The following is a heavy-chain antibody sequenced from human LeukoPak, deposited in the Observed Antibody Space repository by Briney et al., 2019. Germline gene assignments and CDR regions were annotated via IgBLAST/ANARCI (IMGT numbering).Heavy chain of an antibody. J-gene: IGHJ4*02. Sequence: SETLSLTCTVSGGSISSYYWSWIRQPPGKGLEWIGYIYYSGSTNYNPSLKSRVTISVDTSKNQFSLKLSSVTAADTAVYYCARHWGRYFDRSPDDYWGQGTLVTVSS. CDR1: GGSISSYY. CDR3: ARHWGRYFDRSPDDY. D-gene: IGHD3-9*01. V-gene: IGHV4-59*08. CDR2: IYYSGST.